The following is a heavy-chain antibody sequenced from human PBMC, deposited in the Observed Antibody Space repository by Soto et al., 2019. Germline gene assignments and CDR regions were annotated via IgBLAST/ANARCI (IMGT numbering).Heavy chain of an antibody. D-gene: IGHD6-6*01. Sequence: SETLSLTCAVYGGSFSGYYWSWIRQPPGKGLEWIGEINHSGSTNYNPSLKSRVTISVDTSKNQFSLKLSSVTAADTAVYYCARGREYSSSFGIWGQGTMVTVSS. CDR3: ARGREYSSSFGI. CDR2: INHSGST. V-gene: IGHV4-34*01. J-gene: IGHJ3*02. CDR1: GGSFSGYY.